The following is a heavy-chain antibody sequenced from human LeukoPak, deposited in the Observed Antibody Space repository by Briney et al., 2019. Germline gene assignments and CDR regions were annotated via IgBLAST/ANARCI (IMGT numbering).Heavy chain of an antibody. CDR2: IYYSGST. Sequence: SETLSLTCAVYGGSFSGYYWSWIRQPPGEGLEWIGYIYYSGSTNYNPSLKSRVTISVDTSKNQFSLKLSSVTAADTAVYYCARLAAGTGYNWFDPWGQGTLVTVSS. D-gene: IGHD6-13*01. CDR3: ARLAAGTGYNWFDP. V-gene: IGHV4-59*08. CDR1: GGSFSGYY. J-gene: IGHJ5*02.